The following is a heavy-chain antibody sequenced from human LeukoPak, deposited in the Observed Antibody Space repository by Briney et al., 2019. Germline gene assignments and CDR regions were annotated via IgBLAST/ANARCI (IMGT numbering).Heavy chain of an antibody. D-gene: IGHD3-16*01. Sequence: PGGSLRLSCAASGFTFSSYWMSWVRQAPGKGLEWVANIKQDGSEKYYVDSVKGRFTISRDNAKNSLYLQMNSLRAEDTAVYYCAKDDLGGGSTAANDIWGQGTMVTVSS. CDR2: IKQDGSEK. J-gene: IGHJ3*02. V-gene: IGHV3-7*03. CDR3: AKDDLGGGSTAANDI. CDR1: GFTFSSYW.